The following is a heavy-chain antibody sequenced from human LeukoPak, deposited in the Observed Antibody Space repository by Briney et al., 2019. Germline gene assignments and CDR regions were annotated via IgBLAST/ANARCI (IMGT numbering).Heavy chain of an antibody. V-gene: IGHV1-2*02. CDR3: ARYAGEDDYGDYP. CDR1: GYTFTCYY. D-gene: IGHD4-17*01. CDR2: INPKSGGT. Sequence: ASVKVSCKASGYTFTCYYMHWVRQAPGQGLEWMGWINPKSGGTNYAQKFQGRVTMTRDTSITTAYMELSRLRSDHTAVYYCARYAGEDDYGDYPWGQGTLVTVSS. J-gene: IGHJ5*02.